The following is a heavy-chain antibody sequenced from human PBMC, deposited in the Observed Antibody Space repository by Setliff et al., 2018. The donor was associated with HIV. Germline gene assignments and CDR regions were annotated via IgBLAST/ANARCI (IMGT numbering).Heavy chain of an antibody. CDR1: GGPFSGVYS. V-gene: IGHV4-39*07. CDR2: IFYSGTT. D-gene: IGHD5-18*01. CDR3: ARGRYSYGPGLFDS. Sequence: SETLSLTCAVYGGPFSGVYSWGWFRQCPGRGLEWIGTIFYSGTTTYNLSLKCRITISVGPSTKEFSLNLSSITAADTAVFYCARGRYSYGPGLFDSWAQGTVVTVSS. J-gene: IGHJ5*01.